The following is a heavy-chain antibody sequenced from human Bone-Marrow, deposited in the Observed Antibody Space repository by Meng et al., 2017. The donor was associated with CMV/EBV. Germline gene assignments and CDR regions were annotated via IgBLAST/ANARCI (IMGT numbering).Heavy chain of an antibody. J-gene: IGHJ6*02. CDR1: GGTFSSYA. CDR2: IIPIFGTA. Sequence: SVKVSCKASGGTFSSYAISWVRQAPGQGLEWMGGIIPIFGTANYAQKFQGRVTITTDESTSTAYMELSSLRSEDTAVYYCAIPGYCSSTSCSIYYYYYGMDVWGQGTTVTVSS. CDR3: AIPGYCSSTSCSIYYYYYGMDV. D-gene: IGHD2-2*01. V-gene: IGHV1-69*05.